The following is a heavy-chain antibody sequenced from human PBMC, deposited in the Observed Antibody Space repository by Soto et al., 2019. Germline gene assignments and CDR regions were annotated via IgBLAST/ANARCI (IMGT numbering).Heavy chain of an antibody. Sequence: SETLSLTCTVSGDPIGGVGYWSWIRQFPGRGLGWIGCISSSGSTYYNPALNNRISLSLDTSQNQFSLKLLSVTAADTAIYYCARSGVTGIVIPSHWFDPWGQGTLVTVSS. V-gene: IGHV4-31*03. D-gene: IGHD2-21*02. CDR3: ARSGVTGIVIPSHWFDP. CDR1: GDPIGGVGY. J-gene: IGHJ5*02. CDR2: ISSSGST.